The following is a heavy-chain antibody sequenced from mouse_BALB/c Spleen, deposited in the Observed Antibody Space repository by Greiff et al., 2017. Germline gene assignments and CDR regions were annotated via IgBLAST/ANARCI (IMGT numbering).Heavy chain of an antibody. CDR3: TRSGWGYAMDY. D-gene: IGHD3-1*01. J-gene: IGHJ4*01. CDR1: GYTFTSYW. V-gene: IGHV1S22*01. CDR2: IYPGSGST. Sequence: LQQSGPELVKPGASVKMSCKASGYTFTSYWMHWVKQRHGQGLEWIGNIYPGSGSTNYDEKFKSKGTLTVDTSSSTAYMHLSSLTSEDSAVYYCTRSGWGYAMDYWGQGTSVTVSS.